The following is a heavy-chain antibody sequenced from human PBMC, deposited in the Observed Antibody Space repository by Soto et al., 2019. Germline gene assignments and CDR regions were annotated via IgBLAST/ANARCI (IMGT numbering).Heavy chain of an antibody. CDR2: IIPIFGTA. J-gene: IGHJ3*02. D-gene: IGHD1-1*01. V-gene: IGHV1-69*13. CDR1: GGTFSSYA. Sequence: SVKVSCKASGGTFSSYAISWVRQAPGQGLEWMGGIIPIFGTANYAQKFQGRVTITADESTSTAYMELSSLRSEDTAAYYCAGWLERQSAFDIWGQGTMVTVSS. CDR3: AGWLERQSAFDI.